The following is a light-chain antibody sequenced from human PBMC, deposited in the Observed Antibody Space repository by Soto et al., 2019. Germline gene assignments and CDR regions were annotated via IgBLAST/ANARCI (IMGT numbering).Light chain of an antibody. J-gene: IGLJ1*01. Sequence: QSVLTQPPSASGTPGQRVTISCSGSRSNIGSNTVDWYQQLPETAPKLLIYGNNQWPSGVPDRFSGSKSGTSASLAISGLQSEDEADYYCAAGDDSLNGYVFGTGTKLTVL. CDR2: GNN. V-gene: IGLV1-44*01. CDR3: AAGDDSLNGYV. CDR1: RSNIGSNT.